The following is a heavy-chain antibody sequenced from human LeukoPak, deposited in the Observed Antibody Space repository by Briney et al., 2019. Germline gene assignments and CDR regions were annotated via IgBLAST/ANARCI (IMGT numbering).Heavy chain of an antibody. D-gene: IGHD6-13*01. CDR3: ARDSAYSSWSDH. V-gene: IGHV3-23*01. CDR2: ISGSGGST. J-gene: IGHJ5*02. CDR1: GFTFSSYA. Sequence: GGSLRLSCAASGFTFSSYAVNWVRQAPGKGLEWVSAISGSGGSTYYADSMKGRFTISRDNSKNTLYLQMNSLRAEDTAVYYCARDSAYSSWSDHWGQGTLVTVSS.